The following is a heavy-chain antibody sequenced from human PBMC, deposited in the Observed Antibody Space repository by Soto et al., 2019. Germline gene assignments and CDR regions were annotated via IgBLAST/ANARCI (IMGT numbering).Heavy chain of an antibody. J-gene: IGHJ6*01. CDR2: ISYDGRNK. CDR1: GFSFSAYG. V-gene: IGHV3-30*03. Sequence: QVQLVESGGGVVQPGRSLRLSCAASGFSFSAYGMHWVRQAPGKGLQWVAVISYDGRNKHYADSVKGRFTISRDNSKNTLYLQMNSLRPEDTAVYNCARGPEGLFVSGMDVWGQGTTVTVSS. CDR3: ARGPEGLFVSGMDV.